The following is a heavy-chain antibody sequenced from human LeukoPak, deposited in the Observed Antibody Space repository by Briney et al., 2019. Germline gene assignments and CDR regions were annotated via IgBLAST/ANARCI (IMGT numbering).Heavy chain of an antibody. CDR2: ISYDGNSK. CDR3: ARVIISTKYYSGLDV. J-gene: IGHJ6*02. CDR1: GFTFSTYV. V-gene: IGHV3-30*03. Sequence: PGRALRLSCAGSGFTFSTYVIHWVRQTPGKGLEWAALISYDGNSKYYADSVKGRFTISRDNSKNTVYLQMDSLRPADTAVYYCARVIISTKYYSGLDVWGQGTTVTVPS. D-gene: IGHD2/OR15-2a*01.